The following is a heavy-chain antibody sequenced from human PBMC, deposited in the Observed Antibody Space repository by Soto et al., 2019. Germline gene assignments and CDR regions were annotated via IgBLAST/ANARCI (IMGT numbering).Heavy chain of an antibody. CDR2: IYPGDSDT. D-gene: IGHD4-4*01. J-gene: IGHJ5*02. CDR3: ARLSPMTTTHNWFDP. Sequence: GESLKISCKGSGYSFSSYWIGWVRQMPGKGLEWMGIIYPGDSDTRYSPSFQGQVTISADKSISTAYLQWSSLKASDTAMYYCARLSPMTTTHNWFDPWGQGTLVTVSS. V-gene: IGHV5-51*01. CDR1: GYSFSSYW.